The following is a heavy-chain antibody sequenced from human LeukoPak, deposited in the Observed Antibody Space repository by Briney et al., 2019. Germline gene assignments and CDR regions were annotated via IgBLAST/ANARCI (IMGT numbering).Heavy chain of an antibody. D-gene: IGHD3-10*01. CDR2: MNPNSGNT. V-gene: IGHV1-8*01. CDR1: GYTFSDYD. CDR3: VRLMVRGVIGH. J-gene: IGHJ4*02. Sequence: ASVKVSCKASGYTFSDYDINWVRQAAGQGLEWMGWMNPNSGNTGYAQKFQGRVTMTRDTSTSTAYMELSSLTSDDTAVYYCVRLMVRGVIGHWGQGTLVTVSS.